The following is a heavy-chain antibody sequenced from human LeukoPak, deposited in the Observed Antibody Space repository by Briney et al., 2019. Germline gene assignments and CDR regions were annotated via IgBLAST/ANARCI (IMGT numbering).Heavy chain of an antibody. CDR1: GFTFSSYS. Sequence: PGGSLRLSCAASGFTFSSYSMNWVRQAPGKGLEWVSYISSSSSTIYYADSVKGRFTISRDNAKNSLYLQMNSLRAEDTAVYYCARVEGSGGYDSPRFDYWGQGTLVTVSS. J-gene: IGHJ4*02. V-gene: IGHV3-48*04. CDR2: ISSSSSTI. D-gene: IGHD5-12*01. CDR3: ARVEGSGGYDSPRFDY.